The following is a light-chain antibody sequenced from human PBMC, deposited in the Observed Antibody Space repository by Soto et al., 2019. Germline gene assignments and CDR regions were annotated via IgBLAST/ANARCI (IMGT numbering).Light chain of an antibody. Sequence: DIQMTQSQSSLSASVVDRVTITCRASQSISSYLNWYQQKPGKAPKLLIYAASSLQSGVPSRFSGSGSGTDFTLTISSMQPADFATYYCQQSYSTLFTFGPGTKVDIK. J-gene: IGKJ3*01. V-gene: IGKV1-39*01. CDR3: QQSYSTLFT. CDR2: AAS. CDR1: QSISSY.